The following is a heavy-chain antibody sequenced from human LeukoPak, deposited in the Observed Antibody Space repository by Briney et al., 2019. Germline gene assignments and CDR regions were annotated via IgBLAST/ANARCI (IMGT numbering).Heavy chain of an antibody. V-gene: IGHV3-23*01. CDR3: AKNGEVLSWFDP. J-gene: IGHJ5*02. D-gene: IGHD3-10*01. CDR1: GFTFSSYA. Sequence: GGSLRLSCAASGFTFSSYAMSWVRQAPGRGLEWVSAISASGDRTYYADSVKGRFTISRDDSKNTLYLQMNSLRAEDTAVYSCAKNGEVLSWFDPWGQGTLVTVSS. CDR2: ISASGDRT.